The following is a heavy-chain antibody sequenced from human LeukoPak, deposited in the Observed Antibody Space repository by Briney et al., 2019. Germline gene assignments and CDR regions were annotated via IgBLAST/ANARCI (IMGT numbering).Heavy chain of an antibody. D-gene: IGHD3-22*01. Sequence: SETLSLTCTVSGYSISSGYYWGWIRQPPGKGLEWIGSIYHSGSTYYNPSLKSRVTISVDTSKNQFSLKLSSVTAADTAVYYCARAPDGGMYYYDSSGYDYFDYLGQGTLVTGSS. CDR3: ARAPDGGMYYYDSSGYDYFDY. CDR2: IYHSGST. V-gene: IGHV4-38-2*02. J-gene: IGHJ4*02. CDR1: GYSISSGYY.